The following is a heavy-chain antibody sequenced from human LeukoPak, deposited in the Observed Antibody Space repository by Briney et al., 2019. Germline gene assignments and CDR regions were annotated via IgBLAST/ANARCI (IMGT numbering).Heavy chain of an antibody. CDR3: ARGLRYYGSGSYPYYNWFDP. J-gene: IGHJ5*02. V-gene: IGHV4-34*01. D-gene: IGHD3-10*01. CDR2: INHSGST. Sequence: SETLSLTCAVYGGSFSGYYWSWIRQPPGKGLEWIGEINHSGSTNYNPSLKSRVTISVDTSKNQFSLKLSSVTAADTAVYYCARGLRYYGSGSYPYYNWFDPWGQGTLVTVSS. CDR1: GGSFSGYY.